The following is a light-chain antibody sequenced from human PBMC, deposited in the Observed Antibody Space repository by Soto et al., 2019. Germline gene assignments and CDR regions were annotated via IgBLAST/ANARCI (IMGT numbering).Light chain of an antibody. CDR3: QQSYSTLSIT. V-gene: IGKV1-5*01. Sequence: DIQMTQSPSTLSASVGDRVTITCRASQSISSWLAWYQQKPGKAPKLLIYDASSLESGVPSRFSGSGSGTEFTLTISSLQPEDFATYYCQQSYSTLSITFGQGTRLEIK. CDR2: DAS. CDR1: QSISSW. J-gene: IGKJ5*01.